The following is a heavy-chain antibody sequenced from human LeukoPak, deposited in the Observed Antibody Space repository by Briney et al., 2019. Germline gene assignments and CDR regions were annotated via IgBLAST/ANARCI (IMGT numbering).Heavy chain of an antibody. J-gene: IGHJ4*02. D-gene: IGHD6-13*01. CDR3: ARGPSSNWSGLDF. Sequence: GGSLRLSCAASGFSFSGHWMHWARQLPGKGLVWVSRVSPTGSTTSYADSVKGRFTVSRDNAKNTLYLQVNNLRAEDTAVYYCARGPSSNWSGLDFWGQGTLLTVSS. V-gene: IGHV3-74*01. CDR2: VSPTGSTT. CDR1: GFSFSGHW.